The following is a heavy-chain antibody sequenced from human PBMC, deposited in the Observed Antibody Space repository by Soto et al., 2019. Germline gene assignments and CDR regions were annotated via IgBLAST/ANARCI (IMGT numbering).Heavy chain of an antibody. CDR3: AKGGDSSGDSYYYGMDV. CDR1: GFTFSSFA. D-gene: IGHD3-22*01. Sequence: EVQLLESGGGLVQPGGSLRLSCAVSGFTFSSFAMSWVRQAPGKGLEWVSGIRGSGGNTYYADSVKGRFTISRDNSXNXXYMQMNSLRAEDTAVYYCAKGGDSSGDSYYYGMDVWGQGTTVIVSS. CDR2: IRGSGGNT. V-gene: IGHV3-23*01. J-gene: IGHJ6*02.